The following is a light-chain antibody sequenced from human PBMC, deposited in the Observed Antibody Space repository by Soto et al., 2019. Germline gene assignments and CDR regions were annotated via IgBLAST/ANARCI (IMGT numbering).Light chain of an antibody. V-gene: IGKV3-20*01. CDR2: GAS. CDR3: QQCGSSPWT. CDR1: QSVSSN. Sequence: IVLTQSPATLSLSPGKRATLSCRASQSVSSNLAWYQQKPGQAPRLLIYGASTRATGIPARFSGSGSGTEFTLTISSLEPEDFAVYYCQQCGSSPWTFGQGTKVDIK. J-gene: IGKJ1*01.